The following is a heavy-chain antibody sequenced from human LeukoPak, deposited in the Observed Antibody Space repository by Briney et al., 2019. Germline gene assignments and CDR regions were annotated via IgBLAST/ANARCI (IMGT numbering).Heavy chain of an antibody. Sequence: PGGSLRLSCAASGFTFSSYAMSWVRQAPGKGLEWVSAISGSGGSTYYADSVKGRFTISRDNSKNTLYLQMNSLRAEDTAVYYCALSWNYEPKSSTFFDYWGQGTLVTVSS. J-gene: IGHJ4*02. V-gene: IGHV3-23*01. D-gene: IGHD2/OR15-2a*01. CDR2: ISGSGGST. CDR3: ALSWNYEPKSSTFFDY. CDR1: GFTFSSYA.